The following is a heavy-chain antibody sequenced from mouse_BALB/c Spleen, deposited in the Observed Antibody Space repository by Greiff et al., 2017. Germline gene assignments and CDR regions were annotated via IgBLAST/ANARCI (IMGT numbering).Heavy chain of an antibody. CDR1: GYTFTSYY. D-gene: IGHD2-3*01. CDR2: INPSNGGT. V-gene: IGHV1S81*02. CDR3: TRDGYYESFAY. J-gene: IGHJ3*01. Sequence: QVQLQQSGAELVTPGASVKLSCKASGYTFTSYYMYWVKQRPGQGLEWIGEINPSNGGTNFNEKFKSKATLTVDKSSSTAYMQLSSLTSEDSAVYYCTRDGYYESFAYWGQGTLVTVSA.